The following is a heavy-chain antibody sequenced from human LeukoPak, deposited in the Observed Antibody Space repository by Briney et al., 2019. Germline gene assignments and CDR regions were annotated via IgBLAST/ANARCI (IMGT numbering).Heavy chain of an antibody. V-gene: IGHV3-53*01. D-gene: IGHD6-19*01. CDR1: GFTVSSNH. J-gene: IGHJ3*02. CDR2: IYSGGST. Sequence: GGSLRLSCVASGFTVSSNHMSWVRQAPGKGLEWVSVIYSGGSTYYADSVKGRFTISRDNSKNTLYLQMNSLRAEDTAVYYCAKVRGQWLVHDAFDIWGQGTMVTVSS. CDR3: AKVRGQWLVHDAFDI.